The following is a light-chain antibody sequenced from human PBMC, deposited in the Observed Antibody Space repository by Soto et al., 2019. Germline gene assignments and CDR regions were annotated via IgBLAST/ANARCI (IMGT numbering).Light chain of an antibody. Sequence: EIVMTQSPATVSVSPGERATLSCRASQSVSSNLAWYQQKPGQAPRLLMYDASTRATGIPARFSGSGSGTEFTLTISSLQSEDFAFYYCQQYNNWVTFGGGTKVEIK. CDR2: DAS. J-gene: IGKJ4*01. CDR3: QQYNNWVT. V-gene: IGKV3-15*01. CDR1: QSVSSN.